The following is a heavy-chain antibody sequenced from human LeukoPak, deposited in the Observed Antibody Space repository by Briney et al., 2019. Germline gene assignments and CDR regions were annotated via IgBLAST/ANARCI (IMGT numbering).Heavy chain of an antibody. Sequence: ASVKVSCKASGYTFTSYSINWVREAPGQGLEWMGWISTYNGNTNYAQKLQGRVTMTTDTSTSTAYMELRSLRSDDTAVYYCAKDRWRDGSSSFDNWGQGTLVTVSS. CDR3: AKDRWRDGSSSFDN. D-gene: IGHD6-6*01. J-gene: IGHJ4*02. V-gene: IGHV1-18*01. CDR2: ISTYNGNT. CDR1: GYTFTSYS.